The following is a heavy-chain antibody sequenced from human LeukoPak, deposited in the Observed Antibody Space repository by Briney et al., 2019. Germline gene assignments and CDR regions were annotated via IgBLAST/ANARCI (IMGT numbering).Heavy chain of an antibody. CDR2: ISGHGEST. D-gene: IGHD3-3*01. Sequence: GSLRLSCAASGFTLRNYAMSWVRQAPGKGLEWVSAISGHGESTYNADSVKGRFTISRDNPKNTVYLQMNSLRVEDTAVYYCAKDQTYYDFWSGYLGQDAFDIWGQGTMVTVSS. J-gene: IGHJ3*02. CDR3: AKDQTYYDFWSGYLGQDAFDI. CDR1: GFTLRNYA. V-gene: IGHV3-23*01.